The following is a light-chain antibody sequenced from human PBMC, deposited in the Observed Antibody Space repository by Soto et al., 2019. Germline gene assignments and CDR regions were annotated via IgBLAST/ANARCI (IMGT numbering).Light chain of an antibody. CDR1: QRVSSY. Sequence: ETVLTQSPATLSLSPGERVTLSCRASQRVSSYLAWYQQKAGRAPRLLIYDASKRAAGIPARFSGSGSGTDFTLTIRSLEPEDFALSYCQQRSSWPRTFGRGTKVEIQ. CDR2: DAS. J-gene: IGKJ1*01. CDR3: QQRSSWPRT. V-gene: IGKV3-11*01.